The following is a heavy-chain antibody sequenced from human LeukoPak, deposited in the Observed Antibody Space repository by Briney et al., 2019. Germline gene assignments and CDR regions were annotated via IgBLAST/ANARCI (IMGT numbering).Heavy chain of an antibody. CDR3: ARGRYGSTVFDY. Sequence: GGSLRLSCAASGFTFSSSNMNWVRQAPGKGLEWVSYITLSTSTIYYADSVKGRFTISRDNAKNSLYLQMHSLRAEDTAVYYCARGRYGSTVFDYWGQGTLVTVSS. J-gene: IGHJ4*02. CDR1: GFTFSSSN. D-gene: IGHD3-10*01. CDR2: ITLSTSTI. V-gene: IGHV3-48*01.